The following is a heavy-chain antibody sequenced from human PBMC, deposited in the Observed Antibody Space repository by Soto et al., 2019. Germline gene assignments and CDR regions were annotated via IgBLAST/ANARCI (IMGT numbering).Heavy chain of an antibody. CDR1: GYTFTSYD. V-gene: IGHV1-8*01. D-gene: IGHD7-27*01. J-gene: IGHJ3*02. CDR3: ARAVLTGDYCDDAFDI. Sequence: ASVTVSFKASGYTFTSYDINWVRQATGQGLEWMGWMNPNSGNTGYAQKFQGRVTMTRNTSISTDYMELSSLRSEDTAVYYGARAVLTGDYCDDAFDIWGQGTMVTVSS. CDR2: MNPNSGNT.